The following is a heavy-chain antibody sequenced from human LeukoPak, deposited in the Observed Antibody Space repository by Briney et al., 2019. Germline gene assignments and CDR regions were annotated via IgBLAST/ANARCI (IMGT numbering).Heavy chain of an antibody. V-gene: IGHV4-59*01. D-gene: IGHD6-13*01. CDR3: ARGGLAAAGQFDN. CDR1: GGSISSYY. Sequence: IPSETLSLTCTVSGGSISSYYWSWIRQPPGKGLEWIGYIYYSGSTNYNPSLKSRVTISVDTSKNQSSLKLSSVTAADTAVYYCARGGLAAAGQFDNWGQGTLVTVSS. J-gene: IGHJ4*02. CDR2: IYYSGST.